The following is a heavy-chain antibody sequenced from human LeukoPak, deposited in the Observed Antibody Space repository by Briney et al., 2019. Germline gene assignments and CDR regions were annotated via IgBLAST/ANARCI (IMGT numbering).Heavy chain of an antibody. V-gene: IGHV4-59*11. CDR3: ASLGYCTNGVCSSGSFDY. Sequence: SETLSLTCTVSGGSIGSHYWSWIRQPPGKGLEWIGYMYYSGRTNYNPSLKSRVTISVDTSKNQFSLRLSSVTAADTGAYYCASLGYCTNGVCSSGSFDYWGQGTLVTVSS. J-gene: IGHJ4*02. D-gene: IGHD2-8*01. CDR2: MYYSGRT. CDR1: GGSIGSHY.